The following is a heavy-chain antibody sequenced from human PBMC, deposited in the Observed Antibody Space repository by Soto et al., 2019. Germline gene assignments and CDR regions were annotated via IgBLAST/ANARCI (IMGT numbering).Heavy chain of an antibody. Sequence: ASVKVSCKASGYTFTGYYMHWVRQAPGQGLERMGWINPNSGGTNYAQKFQGWVTMTRDTSISTAYMELSRLRSDDTAVYYCARGGITMIVVVINTWGMDVWGQGTTVTVSS. CDR1: GYTFTGYY. CDR2: INPNSGGT. V-gene: IGHV1-2*04. J-gene: IGHJ6*02. D-gene: IGHD3-22*01. CDR3: ARGGITMIVVVINTWGMDV.